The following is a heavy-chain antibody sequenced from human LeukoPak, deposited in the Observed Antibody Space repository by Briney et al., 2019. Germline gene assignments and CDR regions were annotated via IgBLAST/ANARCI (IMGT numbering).Heavy chain of an antibody. CDR1: GFTFSTYG. CDR2: ITGSSTWT. Sequence: GGSLRLSCEASGFTFSTYGMTWVRQAPGKGLEWVSGITGSSTWTYYADSVKGRFTISRDNSNNTLHLQMNSLRAEDTAIYYCARELVSLGPGYFDLWGRGTLVTVSS. CDR3: ARELVSLGPGYFDL. D-gene: IGHD7-27*01. J-gene: IGHJ2*01. V-gene: IGHV3-23*01.